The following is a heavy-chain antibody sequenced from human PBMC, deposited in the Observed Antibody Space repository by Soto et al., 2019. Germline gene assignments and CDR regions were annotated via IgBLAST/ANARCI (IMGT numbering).Heavy chain of an antibody. J-gene: IGHJ4*02. CDR2: ISYCGSP. V-gene: IGHV4-31*03. D-gene: IGHD2-2*01. CDR1: GGSNIRDGYY. Sequence: QVQLQESGPGLLKPSQTLSLTCTVSGGSNIRDGYYCSWIRQHPGKGLEWIAYISYCGSPYSNTSLKSRVTISADTSKHQFSLRLTSVTAADTAVYFFARATPAASADFWGQGTLVTVSS. CDR3: ARATPAASADF.